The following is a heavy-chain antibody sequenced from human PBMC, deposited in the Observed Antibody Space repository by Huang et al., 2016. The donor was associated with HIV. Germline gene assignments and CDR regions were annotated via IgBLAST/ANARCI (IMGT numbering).Heavy chain of an antibody. Sequence: QGQLVESGGGVVRPGRSLRLSCAASGISFSNYAMHWVRQAAGKRLEWVTVISNDGTTTYYANSVKGRFTISRDNFKNTLYLQMNRLRGDDTAVYYCTREYTVAGAFDIWGQGTMVTVSS. CDR2: ISNDGTTT. J-gene: IGHJ3*02. CDR3: TREYTVAGAFDI. D-gene: IGHD5-12*01. CDR1: GISFSNYA. V-gene: IGHV3-30*04.